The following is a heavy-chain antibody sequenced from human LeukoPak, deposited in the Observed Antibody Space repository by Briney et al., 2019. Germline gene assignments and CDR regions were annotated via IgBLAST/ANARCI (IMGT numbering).Heavy chain of an antibody. CDR1: GFTFSSYA. J-gene: IGHJ4*02. CDR2: ISGSGGST. V-gene: IGHV3-23*01. D-gene: IGHD2-15*01. Sequence: PGGSLRLSCAASGFTFSSYAMSWVRQAPGKGLEWVSAISGSGGSTYYADSVKGRFTISRDNSKNTLYLQMNSLRAEDTAVYYCARRGRGLVVVVAAYYFDYWGQGILVTVSS. CDR3: ARRGRGLVVVVAAYYFDY.